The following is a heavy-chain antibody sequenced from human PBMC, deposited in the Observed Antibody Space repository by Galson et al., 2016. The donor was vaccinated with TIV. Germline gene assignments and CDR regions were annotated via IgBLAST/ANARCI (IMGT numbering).Heavy chain of an antibody. CDR2: ISTYNGYT. CDR1: GYSFTNYG. CDR3: ARDPTYYDTNGWGH. D-gene: IGHD3-22*01. J-gene: IGHJ4*02. V-gene: IGHV1-18*01. Sequence: SVKVSCKASGYSFTNYGIAWVRQAPGQGLEWMGWISTYNGYTDHAQKLQGRVTMTTDTSTSTAYMELRSLRSDDPAMYYCARDPTYYDTNGWGHWGQGTLVIVSS.